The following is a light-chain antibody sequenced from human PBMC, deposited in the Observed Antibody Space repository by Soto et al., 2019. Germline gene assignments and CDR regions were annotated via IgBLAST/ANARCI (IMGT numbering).Light chain of an antibody. V-gene: IGLV2-8*01. CDR3: SSFAGNNNLV. Sequence: QSALTQPPSASGSPGQSVTISCTGTSSDVGVYNYVSWYQPHPGKAPKLMIYEVSKRPSGVPDRFSGSKSDTTASLTVSGRQAEDEAEYYCSSFAGNNNLVFGGGTKLTVL. CDR1: SSDVGVYNY. J-gene: IGLJ2*01. CDR2: EVS.